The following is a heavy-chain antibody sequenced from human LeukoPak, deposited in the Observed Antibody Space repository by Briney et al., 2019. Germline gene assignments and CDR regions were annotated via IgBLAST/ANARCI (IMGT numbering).Heavy chain of an antibody. Sequence: GGSLRLSCATSGFTFSSYAMSWVRQAPGKGLEWVSAIIGSGGSTYYADSVKGRFTISRDNSKNTLYLQMNSLRAEDTAVYYCAKGQGQASIVVVPAARNPHDYWGQGTLVTVSS. J-gene: IGHJ4*02. V-gene: IGHV3-23*01. CDR2: IIGSGGST. CDR1: GFTFSSYA. D-gene: IGHD2-2*01. CDR3: AKGQGQASIVVVPAARNPHDY.